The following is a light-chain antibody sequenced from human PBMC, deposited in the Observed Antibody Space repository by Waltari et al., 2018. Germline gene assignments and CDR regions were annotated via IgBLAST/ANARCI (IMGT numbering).Light chain of an antibody. Sequence: EIIMTQSPATLSVSPGERATLPCRASQSVSSNLAWDQQKPGQAPGLLIYCASTRATGISARFSGSGSGTEFTLTISSLQSEDFAVYYCQQYNNWPPLTFGGGTKVEIK. V-gene: IGKV3-15*01. CDR2: CAS. CDR1: QSVSSN. J-gene: IGKJ4*01. CDR3: QQYNNWPPLT.